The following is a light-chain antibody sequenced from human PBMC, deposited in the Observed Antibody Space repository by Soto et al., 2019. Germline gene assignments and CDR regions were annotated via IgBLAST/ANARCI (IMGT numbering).Light chain of an antibody. CDR1: QRVKYL. Sequence: EIVLTQSPATLSLSPGERATLSCRAGQRVKYLLGWYQQRPGQAPRLVIYDASYRATGIPARFSGSGWGTDFTLPISSLEPEDFGVYYCQQRSSWPLTFGGGTKVEI. J-gene: IGKJ4*01. V-gene: IGKV3-11*01. CDR3: QQRSSWPLT. CDR2: DAS.